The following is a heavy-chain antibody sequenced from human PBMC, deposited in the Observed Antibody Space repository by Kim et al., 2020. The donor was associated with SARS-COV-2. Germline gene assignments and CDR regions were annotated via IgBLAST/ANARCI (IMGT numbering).Heavy chain of an antibody. J-gene: IGHJ5*02. Sequence: GGSLRLSCAASGFTFSAYYMNWIRQAPGKGLEWVSYISSSGSTMYYADSVKGRFTISRDNAKNSLYLQMNSLRAEDTAVYYCARDACSGGRCYSVWFDPWGQGTLVTVPS. CDR3: ARDACSGGRCYSVWFDP. CDR1: GFTFSAYY. CDR2: ISSSGSTM. V-gene: IGHV3-11*01. D-gene: IGHD2-15*01.